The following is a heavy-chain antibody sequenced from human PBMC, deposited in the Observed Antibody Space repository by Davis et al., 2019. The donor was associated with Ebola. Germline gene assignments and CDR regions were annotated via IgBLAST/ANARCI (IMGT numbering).Heavy chain of an antibody. CDR3: ASHLGYYYDSSGYYRTNYFDY. Sequence: GSLRLSCAVYGGSFSGYYWSWIRQPPGKGLEWTGEINHSGSTNYNPSLKSRVTISVDTSKNQFSLKLSSVTAADTAVYYCASHLGYYYDSSGYYRTNYFDYWGQGTLVTVSS. D-gene: IGHD3-22*01. J-gene: IGHJ4*02. CDR1: GGSFSGYY. CDR2: INHSGST. V-gene: IGHV4-34*01.